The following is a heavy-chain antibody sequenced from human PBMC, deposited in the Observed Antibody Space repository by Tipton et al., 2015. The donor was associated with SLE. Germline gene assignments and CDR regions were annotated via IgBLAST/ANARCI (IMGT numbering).Heavy chain of an antibody. J-gene: IGHJ4*02. D-gene: IGHD1-26*01. CDR1: GGSISSSSYY. V-gene: IGHV4-39*07. CDR3: ARDPSRYSGSQSPFDY. CDR2: IYYSGST. Sequence: PGLVKPSETLSLTCTVSGGSISSSSYYWGWIRQPPGKGLEWIGSIYYSGSTYYTPSLKSRVTISVDTSKNQFSLKLSSVTAADTAVYYCARDPSRYSGSQSPFDYWGQGTLVTVSS.